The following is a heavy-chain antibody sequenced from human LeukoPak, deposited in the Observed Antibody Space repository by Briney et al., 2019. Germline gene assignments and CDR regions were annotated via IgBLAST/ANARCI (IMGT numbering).Heavy chain of an antibody. CDR1: GDSISSNVVA. Sequence: SQTLSDTCVISGDSISSNVVAWNSTRQSPSRGLEWLGRTYYTSKWYNDYVVSVRSRITINPDTSKNQFSLHLNSVTPEDTAVYYCARGINSAFDIWGQGTLVTVSS. CDR3: ARGINSAFDI. V-gene: IGHV6-1*01. J-gene: IGHJ3*02. D-gene: IGHD2-15*01. CDR2: TYYTSKWYN.